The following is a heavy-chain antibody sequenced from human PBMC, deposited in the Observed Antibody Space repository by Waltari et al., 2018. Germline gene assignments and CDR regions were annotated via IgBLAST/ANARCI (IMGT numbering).Heavy chain of an antibody. CDR1: GGSISSGDYY. CDR2: IYYSGST. J-gene: IGHJ3*02. CDR3: ARSITGTHQLAFDI. D-gene: IGHD1-7*01. Sequence: QVQLQESGPGLVKPSQTLSLTCTVSGGSISSGDYYWSWIRQPPGKGLEWIGYIYYSGSTYYNPALKSRVTRSVDTSKNQYSRKRSSVTAADTAVYYCARSITGTHQLAFDIWGQGTMVTVSS. V-gene: IGHV4-30-4*08.